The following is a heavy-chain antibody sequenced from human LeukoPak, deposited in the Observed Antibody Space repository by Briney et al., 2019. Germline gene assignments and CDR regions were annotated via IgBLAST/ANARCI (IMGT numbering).Heavy chain of an antibody. Sequence: GGSLRLSCEGSAFIFSGHWMNWVRQTPGKGLEWVASIKEDGSERQYVDSVKGRFSISRDNAKNSLSLQMNNLRVEDTAVYYCARAGSHWHYVYWGQGTVVTVSS. V-gene: IGHV3-7*01. D-gene: IGHD3-10*01. CDR1: AFIFSGHW. J-gene: IGHJ4*02. CDR3: ARAGSHWHYVY. CDR2: IKEDGSER.